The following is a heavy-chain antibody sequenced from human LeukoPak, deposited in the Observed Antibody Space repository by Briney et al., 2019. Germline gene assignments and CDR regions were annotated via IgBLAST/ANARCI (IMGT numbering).Heavy chain of an antibody. J-gene: IGHJ4*02. V-gene: IGHV3-23*01. CDR3: ARAAMVINYFDY. CDR1: GFTFSSYA. D-gene: IGHD5-18*01. Sequence: GGSLRLSCAASGFTFSSYAMSWVRQAPGKGLEWVSAIVSSGDSTYYADSVKGRFTISRDNSKNTLYLQMNSLRAEDTAVYYCARAAMVINYFDYWGQGTLVTVSS. CDR2: IVSSGDST.